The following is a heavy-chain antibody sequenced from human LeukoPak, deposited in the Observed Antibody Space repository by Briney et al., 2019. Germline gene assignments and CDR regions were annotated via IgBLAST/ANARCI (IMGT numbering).Heavy chain of an antibody. Sequence: PSETLSLTCTVSGGSISSYYWSWIRQPAGTALEWIGRIYTSGTITYNPSLKSRVTMSVDTSKNQFSLKLSSVTAADTAVYYCARFAPFPYYDSSGYYSYYYYMDVWGKGTTVTISS. J-gene: IGHJ6*03. D-gene: IGHD3-22*01. CDR1: GGSISSYY. CDR2: IYTSGTI. V-gene: IGHV4-4*07. CDR3: ARFAPFPYYDSSGYYSYYYYMDV.